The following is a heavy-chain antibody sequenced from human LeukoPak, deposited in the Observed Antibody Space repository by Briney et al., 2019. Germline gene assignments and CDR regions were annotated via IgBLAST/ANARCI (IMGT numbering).Heavy chain of an antibody. CDR3: ARGDYGSGSSFDY. CDR2: IYYSGST. D-gene: IGHD3-10*01. V-gene: IGHV4-39*07. Sequence: SETLSLTCTVSGGSISSSDYYWGWIRQPPGKGLEWIASIYYSGSTHYNPSLKSRVTISVDTSKNQFSLKLSSVTAADTAVYYCARGDYGSGSSFDYWGQGTLVTVSS. J-gene: IGHJ4*02. CDR1: GGSISSSDYY.